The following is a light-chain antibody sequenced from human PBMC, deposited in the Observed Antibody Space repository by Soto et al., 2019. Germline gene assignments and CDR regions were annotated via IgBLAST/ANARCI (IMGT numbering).Light chain of an antibody. V-gene: IGLV1-40*01. CDR3: SSYTTTSTYV. CDR1: SSNIGAGYD. J-gene: IGLJ1*01. CDR2: GNI. Sequence: QSVLTQPPSVSGAPGQRVTISCTGSSSNIGAGYDVHWYQQLPGTAPKLLIYGNINRPSGVPDRFSGSKSGTSVSLAITGLQAEDEADYYCSSYTTTSTYVFGTGTKLTV.